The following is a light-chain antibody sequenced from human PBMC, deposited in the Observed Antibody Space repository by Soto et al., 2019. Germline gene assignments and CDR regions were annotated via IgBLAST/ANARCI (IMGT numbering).Light chain of an antibody. V-gene: IGKV1-5*03. CDR3: KHFLSYPLT. Sequence: DIQMTQSPSTLSASVGDRVTITCRASQRISSWLAWYQQKPGKAPKLLIYEASILQSGAPSRFRGSGSGTEFTLTISSMKPDDFETYYCKHFLSYPLTFGGGTKVDI. CDR1: QRISSW. CDR2: EAS. J-gene: IGKJ4*01.